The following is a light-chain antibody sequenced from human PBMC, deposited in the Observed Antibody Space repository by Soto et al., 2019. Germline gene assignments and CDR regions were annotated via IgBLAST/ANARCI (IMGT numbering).Light chain of an antibody. J-gene: IGLJ2*01. CDR2: SNN. CDR1: SSNIGSNT. CDR3: AACDDSLNGVV. Sequence: QSVLTQPPSASGTPGQRVTISCSGSSSNIGSNTVNWYQQLPGTAPKLLLYSNNQRPSGVPDRFSGSKSGTSASLAISGLQSEDEADYYCAACDDSLNGVVFGGGTKVTVL. V-gene: IGLV1-44*01.